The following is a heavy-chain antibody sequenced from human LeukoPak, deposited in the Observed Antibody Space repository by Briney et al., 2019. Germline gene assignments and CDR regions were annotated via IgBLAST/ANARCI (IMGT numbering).Heavy chain of an antibody. CDR3: ARGHSSVLDY. J-gene: IGHJ4*02. Sequence: SQTLSLTCAISGDSVSSNSAAWNWIRQSPSRGLEWLGRTYYRSKWYNGYAASVKSRITIKPDTAKNQISLQLNSVTPEDTAVYYCARGHSSVLDYWGQGTLVTVSS. V-gene: IGHV6-1*01. CDR1: GDSVSSNSAA. D-gene: IGHD6-19*01. CDR2: TYYRSKWYN.